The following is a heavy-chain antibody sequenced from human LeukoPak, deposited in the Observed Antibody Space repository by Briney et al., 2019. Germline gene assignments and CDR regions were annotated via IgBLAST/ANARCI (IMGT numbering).Heavy chain of an antibody. CDR1: GFTFSSYA. CDR2: ISYDGSNK. V-gene: IGHV3-30*14. CDR3: ARDLRFGELLGYFDY. J-gene: IGHJ4*02. Sequence: GGSLRLSCAASGFTFSSYAMHWVRQAPGKGLEWVAVISYDGSNKYYADSVKGRFTISRDNSKNTLYLEMNSLRAEDTAAYYCARDLRFGELLGYFDYWGQGTLVTVSS. D-gene: IGHD3-10*01.